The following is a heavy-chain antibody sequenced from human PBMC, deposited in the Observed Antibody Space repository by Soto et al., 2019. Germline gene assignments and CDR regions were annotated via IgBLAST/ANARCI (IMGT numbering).Heavy chain of an antibody. CDR1: GFTFDDYA. CDR2: ISWDSDTI. Sequence: DVQLVEAGGGLVQPGRSLRLSCAGSGFTFDDYAMHWVRQAAGKGLEWVSGISWDSDTIEYADYVQGRFTISRDNAKNSLYLQMNSLRLEDTALYFCAKDMTPNYSESNAYAAFDKWGLGTMITVSS. CDR3: AKDMTPNYSESNAYAAFDK. J-gene: IGHJ3*02. D-gene: IGHD3-22*01. V-gene: IGHV3-9*01.